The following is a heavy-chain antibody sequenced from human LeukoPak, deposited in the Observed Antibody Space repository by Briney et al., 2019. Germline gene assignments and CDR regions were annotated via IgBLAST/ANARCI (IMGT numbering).Heavy chain of an antibody. J-gene: IGHJ4*02. CDR1: GGSISSSSYY. V-gene: IGHV4-39*01. Sequence: SETLSLTCTVSGGSISSSSYYWGWIRQPPGKGLEWIGSIYYSGSTYYNPSLKSRVTISVDTSKNQFSLKLSSVTAADTVVYYCARHTGITMVRGVIMTIDYWGQGTLVTVSS. CDR3: ARHTGITMVRGVIMTIDY. CDR2: IYYSGST. D-gene: IGHD3-10*01.